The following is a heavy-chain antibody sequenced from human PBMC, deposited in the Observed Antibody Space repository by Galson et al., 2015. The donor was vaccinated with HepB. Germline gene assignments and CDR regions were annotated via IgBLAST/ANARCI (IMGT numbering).Heavy chain of an antibody. D-gene: IGHD6-6*01. J-gene: IGHJ6*02. V-gene: IGHV3-23*01. Sequence: SLRLSCAAYGFTFSSYAMSWVRQAPGKGLHWVSLISGSGGSTYYGDSVKGRFTISRDNSKKMLYLQMNSLRVEDTAVYYCAKALPPNYSSSSPPNYFYGMDVWGQGATVTVS. CDR1: GFTFSSYA. CDR2: ISGSGGST. CDR3: AKALPPNYSSSSPPNYFYGMDV.